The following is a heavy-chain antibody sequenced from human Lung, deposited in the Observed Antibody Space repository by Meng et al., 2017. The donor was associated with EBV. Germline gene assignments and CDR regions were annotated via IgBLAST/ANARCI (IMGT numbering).Heavy chain of an antibody. CDR3: ARDVVVPAALTARIDY. CDR2: INGGNGKT. J-gene: IGHJ4*02. D-gene: IGHD2-2*01. Sequence: ARLVEVWAEVKKPGASVKVSCKASGYTFTIYAIHWGRQAPGQRLEWMGWINGGNGKTKYSQKFQGRVTITRDTSASTAYMELSSLRSEDTAVYYCARDVVVPAALTARIDYWGQGTLVTVSS. V-gene: IGHV1-3*01. CDR1: GYTFTIYA.